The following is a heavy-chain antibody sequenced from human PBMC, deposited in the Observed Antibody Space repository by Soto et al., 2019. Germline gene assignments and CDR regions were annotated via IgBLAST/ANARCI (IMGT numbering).Heavy chain of an antibody. CDR2: TYYGGNT. V-gene: IGHV4-31*03. CDR3: ARSRVRGVGTTDFFNY. Sequence: QVQLQESGPGLVKPSETLSLTCSVSGDSISSSGHYWSWIRQHPVKGLEWIGYTYYGGNTYYKSPLKSRVAISVDASKNQLSLKINSVTAADTAVYYCARSRVRGVGTTDFFNYWGQGTLVIVSS. J-gene: IGHJ4*02. D-gene: IGHD3-10*01. CDR1: GDSISSSGHY.